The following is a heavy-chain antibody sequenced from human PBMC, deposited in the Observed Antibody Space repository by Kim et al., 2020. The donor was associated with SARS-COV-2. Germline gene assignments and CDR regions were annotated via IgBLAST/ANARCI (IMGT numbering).Heavy chain of an antibody. D-gene: IGHD2-15*01. V-gene: IGHV4-39*07. Sequence: LKSRGTISVDTSKNQFSLKRSSVTAADTAVYYCARVHWGVVVVAACCDYWGQGTLVTVSS. J-gene: IGHJ4*02. CDR3: ARVHWGVVVVAACCDY.